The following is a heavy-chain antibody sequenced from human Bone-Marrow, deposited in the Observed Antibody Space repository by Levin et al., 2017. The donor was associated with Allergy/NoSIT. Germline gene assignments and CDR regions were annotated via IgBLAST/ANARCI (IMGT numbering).Heavy chain of an antibody. D-gene: IGHD6-13*01. V-gene: IGHV4-39*01. CDR3: ARPIAAHREYYGMDV. Sequence: SETLSLTCTVSGGSISSSSYYWGWIRQPPGKGLEWIGSIYYSGSTYYNPSLKSRVTISVDTSKNQFSLKLSSVTAADTAVYYCARPIAAHREYYGMDVWGQGTTVTVSS. J-gene: IGHJ6*02. CDR2: IYYSGST. CDR1: GGSISSSSYY.